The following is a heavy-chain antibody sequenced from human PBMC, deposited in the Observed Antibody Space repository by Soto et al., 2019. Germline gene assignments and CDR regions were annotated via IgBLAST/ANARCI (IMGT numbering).Heavy chain of an antibody. CDR3: VRSGTSSGRFSDY. CDR1: GYTFTSYW. Sequence: PVESLKISCKGSGYTFTSYWIGWVRQMPGEGLEWMGVIYPSDSDIRYSPSFQGKVTISADKSITTAYLQWSSLKAADTAMYYCVRSGTSSGRFSDYWGQGTLVTVSS. J-gene: IGHJ4*02. V-gene: IGHV5-51*01. CDR2: IYPSDSDI. D-gene: IGHD2-15*01.